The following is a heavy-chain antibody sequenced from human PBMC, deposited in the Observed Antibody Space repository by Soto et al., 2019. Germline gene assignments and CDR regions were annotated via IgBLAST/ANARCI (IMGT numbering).Heavy chain of an antibody. V-gene: IGHV3-48*01. D-gene: IGHD4-17*01. CDR1: GFTFSSYS. Sequence: GGSLRLSCAASGFTFSSYSMNWVRQAPGKGLEWVSYISSSSSTIYYADSVKGRFTISRDNAKNSLYLQMNSLRAEDTAVYYCARVGTVTPHWGQGTMVTVSS. J-gene: IGHJ4*02. CDR2: ISSSSSTI. CDR3: ARVGTVTPH.